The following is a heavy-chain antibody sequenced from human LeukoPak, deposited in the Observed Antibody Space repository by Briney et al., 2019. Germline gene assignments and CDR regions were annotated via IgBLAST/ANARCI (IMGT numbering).Heavy chain of an antibody. Sequence: PGGSLRLSCAASGFTFSSYAMHWVRQAPGKGLEWVAVISYDGSNKYYADSVKGRFTISRDNSKNTLYLQMNSLRAEDTAVYYCLGDIVVVPATGGYFQHWGQGTLVTVSS. CDR3: LGDIVVVPATGGYFQH. D-gene: IGHD2-2*01. J-gene: IGHJ1*01. V-gene: IGHV3-30-3*01. CDR1: GFTFSSYA. CDR2: ISYDGSNK.